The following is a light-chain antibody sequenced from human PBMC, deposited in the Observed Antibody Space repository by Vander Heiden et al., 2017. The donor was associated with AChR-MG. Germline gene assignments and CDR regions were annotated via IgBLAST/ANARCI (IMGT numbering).Light chain of an antibody. CDR1: QSVSSN. CDR2: GAS. V-gene: IGKV3-15*01. CDR3: QQYDNWPQT. J-gene: IGKJ2*01. Sequence: EIVMTQSPATLSVSPGERATLSCRASQSVSSNLAWYQKKPGQAPRLLIYGASTRATGIPARFSGSGSGKGFTLTISSLQSEDFAVYYCQQYDNWPQTFGQGTKLEIK.